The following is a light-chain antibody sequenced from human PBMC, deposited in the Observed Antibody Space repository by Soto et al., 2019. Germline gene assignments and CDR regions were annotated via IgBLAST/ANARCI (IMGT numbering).Light chain of an antibody. Sequence: DIQLTQSPSTLSASVGDRVTITCRASEDISRWLAWYQHKPGKAPKLLIYQASNLESGVPSRFTGSGSETEFTLTISGLQPDDFASYGCLQYNFYPYTFGQGTKLEIK. J-gene: IGKJ2*01. CDR3: LQYNFYPYT. V-gene: IGKV1-5*03. CDR1: EDISRW. CDR2: QAS.